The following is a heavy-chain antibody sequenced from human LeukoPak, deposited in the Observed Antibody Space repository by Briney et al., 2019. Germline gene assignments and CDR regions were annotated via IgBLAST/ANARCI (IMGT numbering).Heavy chain of an antibody. D-gene: IGHD6-19*01. J-gene: IGHJ2*01. V-gene: IGHV4-4*02. CDR2: IYHSGST. CDR3: ARDWSTSGWYIDSLYWYFDL. Sequence: SETLSLTCAVSGGSISSSNWRSWVRPPPGKGLEWIGEIYHSGSTNYNPSLKSRVTISVDKSKNQFSLKLSSVTAADTAVYYCARDWSTSGWYIDSLYWYFDLWGRGTLVTVSS. CDR1: GGSISSSNW.